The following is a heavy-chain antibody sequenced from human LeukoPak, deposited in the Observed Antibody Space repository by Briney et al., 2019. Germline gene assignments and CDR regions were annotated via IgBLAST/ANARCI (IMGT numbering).Heavy chain of an antibody. Sequence: GGSLSLSGAPSGLTFGTNPMGGVGRPPGRGRKGASAISGSGGSTYYADSVKGRFTISRDNSKNTLYLQMNSLRAEDTAVYYCAKAGGGPWLVQSFFDYWGQGTLVTVSS. CDR3: AKAGGGPWLVQSFFDY. D-gene: IGHD6-19*01. V-gene: IGHV3-23*01. J-gene: IGHJ4*02. CDR2: ISGSGGST. CDR1: GLTFGTNP.